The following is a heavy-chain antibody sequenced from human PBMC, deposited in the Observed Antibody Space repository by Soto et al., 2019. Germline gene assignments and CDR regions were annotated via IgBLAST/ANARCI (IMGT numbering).Heavy chain of an antibody. CDR1: GFTFSSYA. CDR2: ISGSGGST. CDR3: AKAQANKGVVATIVDY. D-gene: IGHD5-12*01. Sequence: GGSLRLSCAASGFTFSSYAMSWVRQAPGKGLEWVSAISGSGGSTYYADSVKGRFTISRDNSKNTLYLQMNSLRAEDTAVYYCAKAQANKGVVATIVDYWGQGTLVTVSS. J-gene: IGHJ4*02. V-gene: IGHV3-23*01.